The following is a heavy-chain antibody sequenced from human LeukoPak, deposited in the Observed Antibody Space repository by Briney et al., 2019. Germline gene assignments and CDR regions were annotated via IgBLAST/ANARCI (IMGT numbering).Heavy chain of an antibody. CDR2: TYYKSKWYN. D-gene: IGHD3-22*01. J-gene: IGHJ4*02. CDR1: GDSVSSDSAA. V-gene: IGHV6-1*01. Sequence: SQTLSLTCVISGDSVSSDSAAWNWIRQSPSRDLEWLGRTYYKSKWYNDYAVSVKSRITINPDTSKNQFSLQLNSVTPEDTAVYYCARDYYDSSGYSHYDYWGQGTLVTVSS. CDR3: ARDYYDSSGYSHYDY.